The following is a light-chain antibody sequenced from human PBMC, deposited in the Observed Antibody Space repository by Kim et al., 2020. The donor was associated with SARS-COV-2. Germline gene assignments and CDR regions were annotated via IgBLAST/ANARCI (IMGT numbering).Light chain of an antibody. J-gene: IGLJ2*01. CDR1: SSNIGSNN. CDR3: AAWDDSLNAVV. Sequence: ELTQPPSASGTPGQRVTISCSGSSSNIGSNNVNWYQQLPGTAPKLLIYYNDQRPSGVPDRFSGSKSGTSASLAISGLQSEDEADYYCAAWDDSLNAVV. CDR2: YND. V-gene: IGLV1-44*01.